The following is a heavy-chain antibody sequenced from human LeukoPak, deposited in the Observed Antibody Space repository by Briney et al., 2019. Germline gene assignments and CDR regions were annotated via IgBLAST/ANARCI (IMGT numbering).Heavy chain of an antibody. V-gene: IGHV3-23*01. J-gene: IGHJ4*02. CDR3: AKDLELGWELGVDY. Sequence: GGSLRLSCAASGFTFSSYAMSWVRQAPGKGLEWVSAISGSGGSTYYADSVKGRFTISRDNSKNTLCLQVNSLRAEDTAVYYCAKDLELGWELGVDYWGQGTLVTVSS. CDR2: ISGSGGST. D-gene: IGHD1-26*01. CDR1: GFTFSSYA.